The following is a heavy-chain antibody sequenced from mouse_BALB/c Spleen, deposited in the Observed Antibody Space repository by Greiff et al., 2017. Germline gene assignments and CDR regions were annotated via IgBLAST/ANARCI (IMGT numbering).Heavy chain of an antibody. J-gene: IGHJ2*01. CDR3: ASITTVVPLFDY. CDR2: ISSGGST. Sequence: EVKLVESGGGLVKPGGSLKLSCAASGFTFSSYAMSWVRQTPEKRLEWVASISSGGSTYYPDSVKGRFTISRDNARNILYLQMSSLRSEDTAMYYCASITTVVPLFDYWGQGTTLTVSS. CDR1: GFTFSSYA. D-gene: IGHD1-1*01. V-gene: IGHV5-6-5*01.